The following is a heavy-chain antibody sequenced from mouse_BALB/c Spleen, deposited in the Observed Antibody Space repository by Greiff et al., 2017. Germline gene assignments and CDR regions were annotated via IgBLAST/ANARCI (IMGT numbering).Heavy chain of an antibody. Sequence: EVKVVESGGGLVQPGGSLKLSCAASGFTFSSYGMSWVRQTPDKRLELVATINSNGGSTYYPDSVKGRFTISRDNAKNTLYLQMSSLKSEDTAMYYCARGRRGAMDYWGQGTSVTVSS. CDR3: ARGRRGAMDY. J-gene: IGHJ4*01. CDR1: GFTFSSYG. V-gene: IGHV5-6-3*01. CDR2: INSNGGST.